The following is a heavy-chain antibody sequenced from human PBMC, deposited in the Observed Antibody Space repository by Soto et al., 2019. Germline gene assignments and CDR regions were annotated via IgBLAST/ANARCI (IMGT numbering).Heavy chain of an antibody. D-gene: IGHD3-10*01. J-gene: IGHJ3*02. CDR3: TTGLLWFGEPLRGAFDI. V-gene: IGHV3-15*01. CDR1: GFTFSDAW. Sequence: GGALRVSCAASGFTFSDAWMSWVRQARGKGLEWVGRIKSKTHGGTTDYAALVQGRFTISREDSENTLYLQMSSLKTEDTGVYYCTTGLLWFGEPLRGAFDIWGQGTMVTVSS. CDR2: IKSKTHGGTT.